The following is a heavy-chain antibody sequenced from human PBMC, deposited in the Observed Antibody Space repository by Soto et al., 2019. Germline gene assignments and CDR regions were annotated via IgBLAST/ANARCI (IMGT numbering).Heavy chain of an antibody. CDR3: AKFSGYSSGWAYGMDV. CDR1: GGTLSSYA. CDR2: IIPIFGTA. V-gene: IGHV1-69*13. D-gene: IGHD6-19*01. J-gene: IGHJ6*02. Sequence: SVEVSCKASGGTLSSYAISWVRQAPGQGLEWMGGIIPIFGTANYAQKFQGRVTITADESTSTAYMELSSLRSEDTAVYYCAKFSGYSSGWAYGMDVWGQGTTVTVSS.